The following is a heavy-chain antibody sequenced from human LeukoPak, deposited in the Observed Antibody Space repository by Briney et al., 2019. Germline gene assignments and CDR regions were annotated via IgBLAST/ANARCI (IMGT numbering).Heavy chain of an antibody. Sequence: PGGSLRLSCAASGFTFDDYAMRWVRQAPGKGLEWVSRMSWNSGSIGYADSVKGRFTISRDNAKNTLYLQMNSLRAEDTAVYYCAKDDYSSSWYLGIDGAWGQGTLVAVSS. CDR3: AKDDYSSSWYLGIDGA. V-gene: IGHV3-9*01. J-gene: IGHJ5*02. CDR1: GFTFDDYA. CDR2: MSWNSGSI. D-gene: IGHD6-13*01.